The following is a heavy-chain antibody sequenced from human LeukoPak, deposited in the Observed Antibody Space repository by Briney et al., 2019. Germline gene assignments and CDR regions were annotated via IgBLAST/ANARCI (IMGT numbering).Heavy chain of an antibody. CDR2: IWYDGSNK. Sequence: GRSLRLSCAASGFTFSSYGMHWVRQAPGKGLEWVAVIWYDGSNKYYADSVKGRFTNSRDNSKNTLYLQMNSLRAEDTAVYYCATSIVVVPAAIGRHWGQGTLVTVSS. CDR3: ATSIVVVPAAIGRH. J-gene: IGHJ4*02. CDR1: GFTFSSYG. V-gene: IGHV3-33*01. D-gene: IGHD2-2*02.